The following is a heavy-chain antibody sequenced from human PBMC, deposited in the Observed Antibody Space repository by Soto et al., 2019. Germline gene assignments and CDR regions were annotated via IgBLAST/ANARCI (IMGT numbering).Heavy chain of an antibody. CDR3: ARAMWTVSPPYFDF. CDR2: IYSSGGT. D-gene: IGHD2-21*01. V-gene: IGHV4-30-4*01. Sequence: QVRLQESGPGLVKPSQTLSLTCTVSGGFISTGDYCWSWIRQPPGKGLEWIGFIYSSGGTYYNPSLKSLVTISIDTPEKQFSLKLSSLTAADTAVFYCARAMWTVSPPYFDFWGLGTLVTVSS. CDR1: GGFISTGDYC. J-gene: IGHJ4*02.